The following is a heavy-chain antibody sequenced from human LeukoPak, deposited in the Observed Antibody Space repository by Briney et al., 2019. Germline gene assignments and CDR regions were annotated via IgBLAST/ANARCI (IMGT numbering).Heavy chain of an antibody. V-gene: IGHV3-53*01. D-gene: IGHD4-17*01. CDR3: ARDQGVTTSYFDY. CDR2: IYSGGST. Sequence: GGSLRLSCAASGFTVSSNYMSWVRQAPGKGLEWVSVIYSGGSTYYADSAKGRFTISRDNSKNTLYLQMNSLRAEDTAVYYCARDQGVTTSYFDYWGQGTLVTVSS. CDR1: GFTVSSNY. J-gene: IGHJ4*02.